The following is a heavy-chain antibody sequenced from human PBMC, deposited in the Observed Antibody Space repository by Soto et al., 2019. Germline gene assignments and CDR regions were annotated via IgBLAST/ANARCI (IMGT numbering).Heavy chain of an antibody. CDR3: GKDSRGAPAGPGGRYFDY. J-gene: IGHJ4*02. CDR1: GFTFSSYG. CDR2: ISYDGSNK. Sequence: GGSLRLSCAACGFTFSSYGIHWVRQAPCKGLEWLAVISYDGSNKYYADSVKGRFTISRDNSKKTLYLQMNSLRAEDTAVYYFGKDSRGAPAGPGGRYFDYWGQRTLVTVCS. D-gene: IGHD6-13*01. V-gene: IGHV3-30*18.